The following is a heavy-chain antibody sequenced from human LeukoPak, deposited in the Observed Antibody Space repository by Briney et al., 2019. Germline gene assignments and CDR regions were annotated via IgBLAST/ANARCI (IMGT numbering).Heavy chain of an antibody. Sequence: GGSLRLSCAASGFTFSTYAMNWVRQAPGEGLKWVSCITGDSAYIYYADSVKGRFTISRDNAKNSLYLQMNSLRAEDTAAYYCARYGVSSSTSYIDFWGQGTLATVSS. CDR1: GFTFSTYA. CDR3: ARYGVSSSTSYIDF. D-gene: IGHD2-2*01. CDR2: ITGDSAYI. V-gene: IGHV3-21*01. J-gene: IGHJ4*02.